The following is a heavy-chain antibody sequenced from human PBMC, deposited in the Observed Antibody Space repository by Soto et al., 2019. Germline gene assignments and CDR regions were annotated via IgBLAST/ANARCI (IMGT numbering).Heavy chain of an antibody. Sequence: QVQLQESGPGLVKPSETLSLTCTVSGGSISSYYWSWIRQPPGKGLEWIGYIYYSGSTNYNPSLKTRVTISVDTSNNHFSLKLSSVTAADTAVYYCARRWGAAFDYWGQGTLVTVSS. CDR3: ARRWGAAFDY. D-gene: IGHD1-26*01. CDR2: IYYSGST. J-gene: IGHJ4*02. CDR1: GGSISSYY. V-gene: IGHV4-59*08.